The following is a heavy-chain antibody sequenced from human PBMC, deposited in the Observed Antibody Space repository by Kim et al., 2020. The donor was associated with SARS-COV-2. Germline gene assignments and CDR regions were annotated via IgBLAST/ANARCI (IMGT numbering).Heavy chain of an antibody. CDR1: GGSISSSSYY. CDR3: ARLEIVATDFDY. CDR2: IYYSGST. Sequence: SETLSLTCTVSGGSISSSSYYWGWIRQPPGKGLEWIGSIYYSGSTYYNPSLKSRVTISVDTSKNQFSLKLSSVTAADTAVYYCARLEIVATDFDYWGQGTLVTVSS. V-gene: IGHV4-39*01. J-gene: IGHJ4*02. D-gene: IGHD5-12*01.